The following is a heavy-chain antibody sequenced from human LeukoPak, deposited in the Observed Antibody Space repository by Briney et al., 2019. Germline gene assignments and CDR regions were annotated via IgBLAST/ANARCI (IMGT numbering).Heavy chain of an antibody. Sequence: GGSLRLSCAASGFTVSSDYMSWVRQAPGKGLEWVSVIYSGGSTYYADSVKGRFTISRDNSKNTLYLQMNSLRAEDTAVYYCARGPNYDILFWQPNPDYWGQGTLVTVSS. CDR3: ARGPNYDILFWQPNPDY. D-gene: IGHD3-9*01. V-gene: IGHV3-53*05. J-gene: IGHJ4*02. CDR1: GFTVSSDY. CDR2: IYSGGST.